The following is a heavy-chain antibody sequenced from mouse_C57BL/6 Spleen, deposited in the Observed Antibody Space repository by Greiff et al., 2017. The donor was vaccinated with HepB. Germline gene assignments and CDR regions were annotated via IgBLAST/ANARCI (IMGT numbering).Heavy chain of an antibody. V-gene: IGHV2-2*01. J-gene: IGHJ4*01. D-gene: IGHD2-2*01. CDR1: GFSLTSYG. CDR2: IWSGGST. CDR3: ARKIYYGYDGGMDY. Sequence: VQLVESGPGLVQPSQRLSITCTVSGFSLTSYGVHWVRQSPGKGLEWLGVIWSGGSTDYNAAFISRLSISKDNSKSQVFFKMNSLQADDTAIYYCARKIYYGYDGGMDYWGQGTSVTVSS.